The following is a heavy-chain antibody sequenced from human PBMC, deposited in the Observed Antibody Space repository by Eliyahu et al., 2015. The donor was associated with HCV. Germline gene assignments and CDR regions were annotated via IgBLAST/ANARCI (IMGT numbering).Heavy chain of an antibody. D-gene: IGHD3-9*01. Sequence: AASEFTFSDYAIHWVRQAPGKGLEWVAVISYDGTDEYYADSVKGRFTISRDNSKNTLYLQMTSLRAEDTAVYYCTKLPFEADFLTSYPLSHYYFYMDVWGKGTTVTVSS. V-gene: IGHV3-30-3*02. CDR1: EFTFSDYA. J-gene: IGHJ6*03. CDR3: TKLPFEADFLTSYPLSHYYFYMDV. CDR2: ISYDGTDE.